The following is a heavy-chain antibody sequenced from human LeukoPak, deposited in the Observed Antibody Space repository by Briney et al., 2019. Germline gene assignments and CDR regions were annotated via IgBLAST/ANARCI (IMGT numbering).Heavy chain of an antibody. CDR1: GDSVSGYY. D-gene: IGHD3-10*01. CDR2: THHSGNT. J-gene: IGHJ5*02. V-gene: IGHV4-59*02. Sequence: SETLSLTCIVSGDSVSGYYWNWIRQPPGKGLEWIGYTHHSGNTLYNPSLKSRVTTSVDTSKNQFSLSLSSVTAADTAIYYCARAGGFTLVRGAVNNWFDPWGQGTLVTVSS. CDR3: ARAGGFTLVRGAVNNWFDP.